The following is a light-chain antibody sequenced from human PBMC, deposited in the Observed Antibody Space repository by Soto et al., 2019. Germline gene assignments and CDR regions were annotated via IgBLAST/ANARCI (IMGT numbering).Light chain of an antibody. CDR3: QQYGSSPPFT. Sequence: EIVLTQTPVTLSLIPGEGATLSCRASQSVRSGALAWYQQKPGQAPRLLIYGASSRATDIPDRFSGSGYGTDFTLTINRLEPEDFAVYYCQQYGSSPPFTFGPGTKVDIK. CDR2: GAS. CDR1: QSVRSGA. V-gene: IGKV3-20*01. J-gene: IGKJ3*01.